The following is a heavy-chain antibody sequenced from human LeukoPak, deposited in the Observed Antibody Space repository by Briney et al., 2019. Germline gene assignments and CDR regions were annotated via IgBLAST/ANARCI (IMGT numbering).Heavy chain of an antibody. V-gene: IGHV4-59*01. CDR3: ARDRSSSGWCYFDY. CDR2: IYYSGST. Sequence: SETLSLTCTVSGGSISSYYWSWIRQPPGKGLEWIGYIYYSGSTNYNPSLKSRVTISVDTSKNQFSLKLSSVTAADTAVYYCARDRSSSGWCYFDYWGQGTLVTVSS. CDR1: GGSISSYY. D-gene: IGHD6-19*01. J-gene: IGHJ4*02.